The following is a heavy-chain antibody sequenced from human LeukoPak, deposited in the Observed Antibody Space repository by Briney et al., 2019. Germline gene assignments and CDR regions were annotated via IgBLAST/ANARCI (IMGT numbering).Heavy chain of an antibody. D-gene: IGHD1-1*01. Sequence: PGASLRLSCAASGFTFSSYAMSWVRQAPGKGLEWVAGISGSGGSTYYADSVKGRFTISRDNSKNTLYLQMNSLRAEDTAVYYCAKVIGWKWAFDIWGQGTMVTVSS. CDR1: GFTFSSYA. V-gene: IGHV3-23*01. CDR2: ISGSGGST. CDR3: AKVIGWKWAFDI. J-gene: IGHJ3*02.